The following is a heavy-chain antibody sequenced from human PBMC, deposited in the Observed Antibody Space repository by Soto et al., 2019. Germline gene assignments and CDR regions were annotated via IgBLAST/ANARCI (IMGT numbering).Heavy chain of an antibody. CDR3: ARGRRITMIVVGNGGMDV. D-gene: IGHD3-22*01. CDR1: GFTFSSYS. Sequence: GGSLRLSCAASGFTFSSYSMNWVRQAPGKGLEWVSSISSSSSYIYYADSVKGRFTISRDNAKNSLYLQMNSLRAEDTAVYYCARGRRITMIVVGNGGMDVWGQGTTVTVSS. V-gene: IGHV3-21*01. CDR2: ISSSSSYI. J-gene: IGHJ6*02.